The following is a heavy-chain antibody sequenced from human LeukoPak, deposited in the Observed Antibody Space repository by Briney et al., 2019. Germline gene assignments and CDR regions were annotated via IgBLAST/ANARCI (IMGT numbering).Heavy chain of an antibody. Sequence: ASVKVSCKASGGTFSSYAISWVRQAPGQGGEWMGGIIPIFGTANYAQKFQGRVTITADKSTSTANMELSSLRSEDTAVYYCARGHITMVRGVEGMDVWGKGTTVTVSS. CDR1: GGTFSSYA. CDR3: ARGHITMVRGVEGMDV. V-gene: IGHV1-69*06. J-gene: IGHJ6*04. CDR2: IIPIFGTA. D-gene: IGHD3-10*01.